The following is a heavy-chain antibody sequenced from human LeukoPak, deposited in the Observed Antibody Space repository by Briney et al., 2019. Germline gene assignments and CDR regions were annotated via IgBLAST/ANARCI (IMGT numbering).Heavy chain of an antibody. CDR2: IKSKTDGGTT. D-gene: IGHD3-3*01. V-gene: IGHV3-15*01. CDR3: TTLNAGYYDFWSGYENLDY. Sequence: PGGSLRLSCAASGLTFSSYEMNWVRQAPGKGLEWVGRIKSKTDGGTTDYAAPVKGRFTISRDDSKNTLYLQMNSLKTEDTAVYYCTTLNAGYYDFWSGYENLDYWGQGTLVTVSS. J-gene: IGHJ4*02. CDR1: GLTFSSYE.